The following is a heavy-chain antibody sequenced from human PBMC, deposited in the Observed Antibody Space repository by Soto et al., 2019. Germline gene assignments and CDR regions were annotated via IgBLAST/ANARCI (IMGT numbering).Heavy chain of an antibody. Sequence: PSETLSLTCTVSGGSISSGDYYWSWIRQPPGKGLEWIGYIYYSGSTYYNPSLKSQVTISVDTSKNQFSLKLSSVTAEDTAVYYCASQYGGYGWFDTWGQGTPFTVSS. CDR1: GGSISSGDYY. CDR3: ASQYGGYGWFDT. CDR2: IYYSGST. D-gene: IGHD5-12*01. V-gene: IGHV4-30-4*01. J-gene: IGHJ5*02.